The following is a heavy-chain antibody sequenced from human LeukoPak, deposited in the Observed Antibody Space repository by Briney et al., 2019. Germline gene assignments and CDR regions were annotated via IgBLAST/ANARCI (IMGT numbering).Heavy chain of an antibody. CDR1: GYTFTSYG. Sequence: GASVKVSCKASGYTFTSYGISWVRQAPGQGLEWMGWISAYNGNTNYAQKLQGRVTMTTDTSTSTAYMELRSLRSDDTAVYYCARAPTLVPPYYMDVWGKGTTVTVSS. D-gene: IGHD6-13*01. J-gene: IGHJ6*03. V-gene: IGHV1-18*01. CDR2: ISAYNGNT. CDR3: ARAPTLVPPYYMDV.